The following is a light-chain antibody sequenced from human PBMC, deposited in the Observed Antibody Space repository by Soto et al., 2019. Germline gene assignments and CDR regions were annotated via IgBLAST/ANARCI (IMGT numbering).Light chain of an antibody. Sequence: EIVMTQSPATLSVSPGERATLFCRASQIVRNNLAWYQQKPGQAPRLLIYDTSTRATGVPARFSGSGSGTDFTLTISSLQSEDFAVYHCQQYNNWPPYTFGQGTKLELK. CDR2: DTS. CDR1: QIVRNN. J-gene: IGKJ2*01. CDR3: QQYNNWPPYT. V-gene: IGKV3-15*01.